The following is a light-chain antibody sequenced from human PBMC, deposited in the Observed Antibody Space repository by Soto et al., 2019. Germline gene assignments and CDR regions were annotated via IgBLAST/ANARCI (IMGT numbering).Light chain of an antibody. Sequence: QSVLTQPPSVSGAPGQRVTISCTGSSSNIGAGYDVHCYHQLPGTAPKLLIYGNSNRPSGVPDRFSGSKSGTSASLAITGLQAEDEADYYCQSYDSSLSGSVFGGGTKLTVL. J-gene: IGLJ3*02. CDR1: SSNIGAGYD. CDR3: QSYDSSLSGSV. V-gene: IGLV1-40*01. CDR2: GNS.